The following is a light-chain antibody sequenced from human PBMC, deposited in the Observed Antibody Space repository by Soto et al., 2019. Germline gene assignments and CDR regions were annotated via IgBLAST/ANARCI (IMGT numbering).Light chain of an antibody. J-gene: IGLJ2*01. Sequence: QTVVTQGPSFSVSPGGTVTLTCGLNSGSVSTSYYPSWYQQTPGLPPRTLIYSTNTRSSGVPDRFSGFILGNEAALTITGAQADDESDYYCALYMGSGIWVFGGGTKLTV. V-gene: IGLV8-61*01. CDR1: SGSVSTSYY. CDR3: ALYMGSGIWV. CDR2: STN.